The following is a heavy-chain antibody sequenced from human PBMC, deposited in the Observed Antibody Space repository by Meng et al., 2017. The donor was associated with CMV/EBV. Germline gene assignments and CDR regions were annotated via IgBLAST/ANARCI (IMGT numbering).Heavy chain of an antibody. V-gene: IGHV3-43*01. CDR1: GFTFDDYT. CDR2: ISWDGGST. J-gene: IGHJ3*02. CDR3: AKDQFGGGNLDDAFDI. Sequence: GGSLRLSCAASGFTFDDYTMHWVRQAPGKGLEWVSLISWDGGSTYYADSVKGRFTISRDNSKNSLYLQMNSLRTEDTAVYYCAKDQFGGGNLDDAFDIWGQGTMVTVSS. D-gene: IGHD4-23*01.